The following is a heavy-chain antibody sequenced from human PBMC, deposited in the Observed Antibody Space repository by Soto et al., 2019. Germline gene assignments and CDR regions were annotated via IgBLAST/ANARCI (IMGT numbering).Heavy chain of an antibody. Sequence: GGSLRLSCAASGFTFSSYAMSWVRQAPGKGLEWVSAISGSGGSTYYADSVKGRFTISRDNSKNTLYLQMNSLRAEDTAVYYCANSPGPYDSSGYFGVWDDYWGQGTLVTVSS. CDR2: ISGSGGST. CDR3: ANSPGPYDSSGYFGVWDDY. D-gene: IGHD3-22*01. V-gene: IGHV3-23*01. CDR1: GFTFSSYA. J-gene: IGHJ4*02.